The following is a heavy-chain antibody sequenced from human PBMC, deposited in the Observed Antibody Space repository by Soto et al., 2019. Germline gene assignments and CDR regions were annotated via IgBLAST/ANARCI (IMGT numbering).Heavy chain of an antibody. CDR1: GFTFSSYA. D-gene: IGHD4-17*01. V-gene: IGHV3-23*01. Sequence: GGSLRLSCAASGFTFSSYAMSWVRQAPGKGLEWVSAISGSGGSTYYADSVKGRFTISRDNSKNTLYLQMNSLRAEDTAVYYCAKAPTIFYGVYVSYWGQGTLVTVSS. J-gene: IGHJ4*02. CDR2: ISGSGGST. CDR3: AKAPTIFYGVYVSY.